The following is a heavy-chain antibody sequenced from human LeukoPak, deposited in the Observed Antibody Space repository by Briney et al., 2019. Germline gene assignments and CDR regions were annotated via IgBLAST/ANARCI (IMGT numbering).Heavy chain of an antibody. CDR3: AGHHRRNTVDF. D-gene: IGHD2/OR15-2a*01. J-gene: IGHJ4*01. Sequence: SETLCLTPAVSLGSTCGDYWSRIREPPGEGLEWIGFISYRESTNYNPPLTSEVTISQDPSQNQFSLKLSSVPAAGTAVYYCAGHHRRNTVDFWGQGNLVNVSS. CDR1: LGSTCGDY. V-gene: IGHV4-59*08. CDR2: ISYREST.